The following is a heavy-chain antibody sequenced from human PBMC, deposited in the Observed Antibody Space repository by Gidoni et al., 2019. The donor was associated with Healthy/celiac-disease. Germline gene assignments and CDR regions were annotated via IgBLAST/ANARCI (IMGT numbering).Heavy chain of an antibody. Sequence: VQLVESGGGLVKPGGSLSLSCAASGFPSRNAWMRWFRKAPGKGLEWIGRIKSKTDGGTTNYAAPVKSRFTIARDDSKNTLYMQMNSRKTEDTAVYYCTTWVVPMDYFDYWGQGTLVTVSS. J-gene: IGHJ4*02. CDR1: GFPSRNAW. D-gene: IGHD2-15*01. V-gene: IGHV3-15*01. CDR3: TTWVVPMDYFDY. CDR2: IKSKTDGGTT.